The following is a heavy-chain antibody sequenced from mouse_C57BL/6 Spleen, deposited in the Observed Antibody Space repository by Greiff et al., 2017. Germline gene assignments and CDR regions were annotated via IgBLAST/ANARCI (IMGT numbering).Heavy chain of an antibody. J-gene: IGHJ3*01. D-gene: IGHD2-4*01. CDR3: TRIYYDYDEFAY. Sequence: VQLQESGAALVRPGASVTLSCKASGYTFTDYEMHWVKQTPVHGLEWIGAIDPETGGTAYNQKFKGKAILTADKSSSTAYMELRSLTSEDSAVYYCTRIYYDYDEFAYWGQGTLVTVSA. CDR2: IDPETGGT. V-gene: IGHV1-15*01. CDR1: GYTFTDYE.